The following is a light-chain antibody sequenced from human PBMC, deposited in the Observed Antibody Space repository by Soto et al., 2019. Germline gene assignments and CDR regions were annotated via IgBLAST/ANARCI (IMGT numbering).Light chain of an antibody. J-gene: IGLJ7*01. CDR2: DVS. CDR3: CSYAGSYTLI. CDR1: RSDVGDYKS. Sequence: QSVLTQPRSVSGSPGQSVTISCTGTRSDVGDYKSVSWYQQHPGKVPKVMIYDVSKRPSGVPDRFSGSKSGNTASLTISGLQAEDEADYYCCSYAGSYTLIFGGGTQLTVL. V-gene: IGLV2-11*01.